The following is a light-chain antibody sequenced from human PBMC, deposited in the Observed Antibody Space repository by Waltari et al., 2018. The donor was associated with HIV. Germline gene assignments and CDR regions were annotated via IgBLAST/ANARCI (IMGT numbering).Light chain of an antibody. CDR3: RSYDSSLSAWV. Sequence: QSVLTQPPSVSGAPGQRVTISCTGSSSNIGAGYDVHWYQQFPGTAPKLLIYGNTDRRAGVPDRFSGSKSGTSASLAITWLQAEDEADYYCRSYDSSLSAWVFGGGTKLTVL. J-gene: IGLJ3*02. CDR2: GNT. CDR1: SSNIGAGYD. V-gene: IGLV1-40*01.